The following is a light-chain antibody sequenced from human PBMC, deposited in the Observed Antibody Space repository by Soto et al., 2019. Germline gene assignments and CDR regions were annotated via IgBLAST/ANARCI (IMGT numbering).Light chain of an antibody. Sequence: DIVLTQSPGTLSLSPGEIATLSCRAGQSITWNYLAWYQQKPGQAPSLLIYGASIRATGVPDRFSGSGSGTDFTLTISRLEPEDFAVYYCQQYVSSPYTFGQGTNLEIK. CDR2: GAS. J-gene: IGKJ2*01. CDR3: QQYVSSPYT. CDR1: QSITWNY. V-gene: IGKV3-20*01.